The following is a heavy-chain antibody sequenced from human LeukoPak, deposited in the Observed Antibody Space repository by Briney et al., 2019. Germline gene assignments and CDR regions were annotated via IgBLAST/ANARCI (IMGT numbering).Heavy chain of an antibody. CDR1: GFIFSDYW. CDR3: ARGLSYAVAYGDY. J-gene: IGHJ4*02. D-gene: IGHD6-19*01. Sequence: GGSLRLSCAPSGFIFSDYWFHWVRQTPGQGLVWVAAINRDGTGTSHADSVRGRFTVSRDNAKNTLYLQLNSQRADDTAVYYCARGLSYAVAYGDYWGQGTLVTVSS. CDR2: INRDGTGT. V-gene: IGHV3-74*01.